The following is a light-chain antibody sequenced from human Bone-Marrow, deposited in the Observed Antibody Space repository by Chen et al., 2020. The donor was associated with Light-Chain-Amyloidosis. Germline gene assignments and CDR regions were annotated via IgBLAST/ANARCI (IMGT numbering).Light chain of an antibody. V-gene: IGLV2-11*01. CDR1: SSDVGGYNY. J-gene: IGLJ3*02. Sequence: QAALTQPRSVSGSPGQSVTISCTGTSSDVGGYNYVSWYQQHPGNAPKLMIYDVSKRPSGVPYRCSGSKSGNTASLTISGLQAEDVADYYCCSEACSYTNWVFGGGTKLTVL. CDR2: DVS. CDR3: CSEACSYTNWV.